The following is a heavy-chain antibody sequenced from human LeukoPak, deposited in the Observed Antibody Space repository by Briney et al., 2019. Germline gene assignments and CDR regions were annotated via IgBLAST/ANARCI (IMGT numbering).Heavy chain of an antibody. J-gene: IGHJ3*02. CDR1: GFAVSSNY. Sequence: PGGSLRLSCAASGFAVSSNYMSWVRQAQGKGLEWVSVIYSGGNTYYGDSVKGRFTISRDNSRNTLYLQMNSVSAEDTAVYYCARAFGPRNAFDIWVQGTMVTVSS. CDR3: ARAFGPRNAFDI. D-gene: IGHD3-10*01. CDR2: IYSGGNT. V-gene: IGHV3-66*02.